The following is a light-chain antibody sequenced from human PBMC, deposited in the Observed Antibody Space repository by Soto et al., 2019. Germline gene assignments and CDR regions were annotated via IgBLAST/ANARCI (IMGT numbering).Light chain of an antibody. V-gene: IGLV2-23*02. J-gene: IGLJ1*01. CDR2: EVS. CDR1: SSDFGSYNL. CDR3: CSYAGSSTFDV. Sequence: QCALTQPASVSGAPGQSSTISCTETSSDFGSYNLVSWYQQHPGKAPKLMIYEVSKRPSGVSNRFSGSKSGNTASLTISGLQAEDEADYYCCSYAGSSTFDVFGTGTKVTVL.